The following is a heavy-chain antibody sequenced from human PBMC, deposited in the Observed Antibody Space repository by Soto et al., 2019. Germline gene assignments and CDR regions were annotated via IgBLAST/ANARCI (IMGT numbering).Heavy chain of an antibody. D-gene: IGHD1-26*01. Sequence: ASVKVSCKASGYTFSSIGISWVRQAPGQGLEWMGWISPYKGNTHYAQGLQGRVTMTTDTSTSTAYMELRSLRSEDTAVYYCASFLAGAPNAFDIWGQGTMVTVSS. CDR3: ASFLAGAPNAFDI. J-gene: IGHJ3*02. CDR2: ISPYKGNT. V-gene: IGHV1-18*01. CDR1: GYTFSSIG.